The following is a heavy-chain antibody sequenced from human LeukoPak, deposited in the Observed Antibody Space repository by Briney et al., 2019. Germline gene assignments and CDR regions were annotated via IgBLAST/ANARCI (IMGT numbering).Heavy chain of an antibody. CDR1: GDSIRSYY. Sequence: SETLSLTCTVSGDSIRSYYWSWIRQPPGKGLEWIGYMHYSGTTNHNPSLKSRVTISVDTSKNHFSLKLTSVTAADTAVYYCARHANYYGSGSYLNWFDPWGQGTLVTVSS. CDR2: MHYSGTT. J-gene: IGHJ5*02. CDR3: ARHANYYGSGSYLNWFDP. D-gene: IGHD3-10*01. V-gene: IGHV4-59*08.